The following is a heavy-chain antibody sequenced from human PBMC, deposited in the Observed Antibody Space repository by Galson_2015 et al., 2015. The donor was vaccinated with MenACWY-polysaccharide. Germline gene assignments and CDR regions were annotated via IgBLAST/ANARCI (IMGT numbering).Heavy chain of an antibody. Sequence: SVKVSCKASGYTFTTYAMNWVRRAPGQGLEWMGGINSNTGNPGYAQGFTGRFVISLDTSVSTAHLQISSLEAEDTAVYYCALDSDTSGYFLAWGQGTLVTVSS. V-gene: IGHV7-4-1*02. CDR1: GYTFTTYA. D-gene: IGHD3-22*01. J-gene: IGHJ5*02. CDR2: INSNTGNP. CDR3: ALDSDTSGYFLA.